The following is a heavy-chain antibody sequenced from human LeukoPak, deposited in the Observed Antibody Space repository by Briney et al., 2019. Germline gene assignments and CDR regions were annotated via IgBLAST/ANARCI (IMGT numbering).Heavy chain of an antibody. J-gene: IGHJ5*02. CDR3: ARDCPSCYGGGWFDP. V-gene: IGHV3-23*01. D-gene: IGHD2-2*01. Sequence: GGSLRLSCAVSGLTFSTYSMTWVRQGPGKGLEWVSSIYNSGAKIFYADSVKGRFTISRDNSKNMLYLQMNSLRSEDTAVYYCARDCPSCYGGGWFDPWGQGTLVTVSS. CDR1: GLTFSTYS. CDR2: IYNSGAKI.